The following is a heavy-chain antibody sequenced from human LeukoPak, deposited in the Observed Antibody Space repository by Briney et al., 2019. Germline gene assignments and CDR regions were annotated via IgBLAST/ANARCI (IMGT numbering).Heavy chain of an antibody. V-gene: IGHV1-8*01. CDR2: MNPNSGNT. CDR3: ARVPPQRYSYDTPLDY. J-gene: IGHJ4*02. CDR1: GYTFTSYD. Sequence: GASVKVSFKASGYTFTSYDINWVRQATGQGLEWMGWMNPNSGNTGYAQKFQGRVTMTRNTSISTAYMELSSLRSEDTAVYYCARVPPQRYSYDTPLDYWGQGTLVTVSS. D-gene: IGHD5-18*01.